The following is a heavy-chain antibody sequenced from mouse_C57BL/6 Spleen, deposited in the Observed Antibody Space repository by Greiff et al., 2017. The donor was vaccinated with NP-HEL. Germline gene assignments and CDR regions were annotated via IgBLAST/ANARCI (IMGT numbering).Heavy chain of an antibody. CDR2: INPNNGGT. Sequence: EVQLQQSGPELVKPGASVKISCKASGYTFTDYYMNWVKQSHGKSLEWIGDINPNNGGTSYNQKFKGKATLTVDKSSSTAYMELRSLTSEDSAVYYCARSINWDGYFDVWGTGTTVTVSS. CDR1: GYTFTDYY. CDR3: ARSINWDGYFDV. V-gene: IGHV1-26*01. D-gene: IGHD4-1*02. J-gene: IGHJ1*03.